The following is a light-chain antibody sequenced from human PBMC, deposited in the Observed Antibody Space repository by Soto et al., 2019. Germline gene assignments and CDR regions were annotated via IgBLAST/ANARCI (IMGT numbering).Light chain of an antibody. CDR3: QQYENLPS. V-gene: IGKV1-33*01. J-gene: IGKJ2*01. CDR1: QDISDF. CDR2: EAS. Sequence: DIQMTQSPSSLSASVGDRVTITCQASQDISDFLNWYQLKPGKAPKLLIHEASNLETGVPSRFSGSGSGTDFTFTISGLQPEDFATYYCQQYENLPSFGQGTKLEIK.